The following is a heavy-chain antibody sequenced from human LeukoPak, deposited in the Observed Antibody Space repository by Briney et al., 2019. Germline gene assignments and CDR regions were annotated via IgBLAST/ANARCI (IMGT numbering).Heavy chain of an antibody. D-gene: IGHD4-11*01. CDR3: ARGRRTTVPKY. V-gene: IGHV1-18*04. J-gene: IGHJ4*02. Sequence: ASVKVSCKASGYIFTEYGASWVRQAPGQGLEWMGWISPNSGKTNYPQKFQDRVTMTTDTSTTTAYMELKGLTSDDTAVYYCARGRRTTVPKYWGQGTRVTVSS. CDR1: GYIFTEYG. CDR2: ISPNSGKT.